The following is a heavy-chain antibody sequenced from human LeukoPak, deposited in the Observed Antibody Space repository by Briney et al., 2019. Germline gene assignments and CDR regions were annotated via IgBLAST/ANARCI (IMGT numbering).Heavy chain of an antibody. Sequence: SETLSLTCAVYGGSFSGYYWSWIRQPPGKGLEWIGEINHSGSTNYNPSLKSRVTISVDTSKNQFSLKLSSVTAADTAVYYCARRIAAAGRIYLHPDYWGQGTLVTVSS. D-gene: IGHD6-13*01. CDR1: GGSFSGYY. J-gene: IGHJ4*02. V-gene: IGHV4-34*01. CDR2: INHSGST. CDR3: ARRIAAAGRIYLHPDY.